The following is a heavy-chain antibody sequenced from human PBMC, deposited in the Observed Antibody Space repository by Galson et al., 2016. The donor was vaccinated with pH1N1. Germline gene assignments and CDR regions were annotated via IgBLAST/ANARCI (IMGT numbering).Heavy chain of an antibody. CDR1: GFTFHDYT. CDR3: AKEIQRGSYGMDV. V-gene: IGHV3-43*01. CDR2: VSWDGGST. J-gene: IGHJ6*02. Sequence: SLRLSCAASGFTFHDYTMHWVRQTPGMGLEWVSLVSWDGGSTYYADYVKGRFTVSRDNSKNSLYLQMNSLRSEDTALYYCAKEIQRGSYGMDVWGRGTTVTVSS. D-gene: IGHD3-16*01.